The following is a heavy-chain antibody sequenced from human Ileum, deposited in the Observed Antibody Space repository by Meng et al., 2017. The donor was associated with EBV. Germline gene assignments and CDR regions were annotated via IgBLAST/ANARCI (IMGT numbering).Heavy chain of an antibody. J-gene: IGHJ4*02. CDR1: GASVTSSGYY. CDR2: VNYNGDS. Sequence: QVQLQPSGPGLWRPSETLSLTCTVSGASVTSSGYYWSWLRQSPGKGLEWLGYVNYNGDSTYNPSLKSRVTIFIDTSKKQFYLNLTSATAADTAIYYCARDLRVGGAFDYWGQGTLVTVSS. CDR3: ARDLRVGGAFDY. V-gene: IGHV4-61*08. D-gene: IGHD1-26*01.